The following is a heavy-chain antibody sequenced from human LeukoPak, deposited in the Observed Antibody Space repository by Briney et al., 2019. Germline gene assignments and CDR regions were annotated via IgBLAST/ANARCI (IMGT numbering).Heavy chain of an antibody. V-gene: IGHV1-69*13. J-gene: IGHJ4*02. CDR3: AREHSNSAPDY. CDR2: IIPIFGTA. Sequence: VASVKVSCKASGGTFSSYAISWVRQAPGQGLEWMGGIIPIFGTANYAQKFQGRVTITADESTGTAYMELSSLRSEDTAVYYCAREHSNSAPDYWGRGTLVTVSS. CDR1: GGTFSSYA. D-gene: IGHD4-11*01.